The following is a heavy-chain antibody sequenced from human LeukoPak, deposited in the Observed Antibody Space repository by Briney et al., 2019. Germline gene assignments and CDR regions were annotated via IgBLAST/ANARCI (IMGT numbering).Heavy chain of an antibody. V-gene: IGHV3-30*18. J-gene: IGHJ4*02. CDR2: ISYDGSNK. Sequence: GGSLRLSCAASGFTFSSYGMNWVRQAPGKGLEWVAVISYDGSNKYYADSVKGRFTISRDNSKNTLYLQMNSLRAEDTAVYYCAKDSGLYYLDYWGQGALVTVSS. D-gene: IGHD2-8*01. CDR3: AKDSGLYYLDY. CDR1: GFTFSSYG.